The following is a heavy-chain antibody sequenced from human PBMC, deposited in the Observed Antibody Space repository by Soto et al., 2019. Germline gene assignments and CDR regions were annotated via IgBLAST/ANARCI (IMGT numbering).Heavy chain of an antibody. V-gene: IGHV3-21*04. Sequence: GGSLRLSCAASGFTFSSYSMNWVRQAPGKGLEWVSSISSSSSYIYYADSVKGRFTISRDNAKNSLYLQMNSLRAEDTAVYYCARDPWIAVAGIIRDNWFDPWGQGTLVTVSS. D-gene: IGHD6-19*01. J-gene: IGHJ5*02. CDR1: GFTFSSYS. CDR2: ISSSSSYI. CDR3: ARDPWIAVAGIIRDNWFDP.